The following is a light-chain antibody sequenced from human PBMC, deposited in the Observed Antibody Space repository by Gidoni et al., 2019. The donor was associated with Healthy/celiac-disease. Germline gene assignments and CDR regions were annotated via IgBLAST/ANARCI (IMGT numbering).Light chain of an antibody. CDR2: GAS. CDR1: QSVSSSY. V-gene: IGKV3-20*01. CDR3: QQYGSSPLYT. Sequence: EIVLTQSPGTLSLSPGERVTLACRASQSVSSSYLAWYQQKPCQAPRLLIYGASSRATGIPDRFSGSVSGTDFTLTISRLEPEDFAVYYCQQYGSSPLYTFGQGTKLEIK. J-gene: IGKJ2*01.